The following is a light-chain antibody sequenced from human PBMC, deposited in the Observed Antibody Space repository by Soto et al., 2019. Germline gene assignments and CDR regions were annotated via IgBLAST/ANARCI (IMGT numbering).Light chain of an antibody. CDR1: QSVIHTSNNKSY. J-gene: IGKJ2*01. CDR2: WAS. Sequence: DIVMTQSPDSLAVSLGERATINCKSSQSVIHTSNNKSYLAWYQQKAGQPPELLLYWASARDSGVPDRFSGRGSGTDFTLTITSLQAEDVVVYYCQEYYSTPRTFGQGTKVEIK. CDR3: QEYYSTPRT. V-gene: IGKV4-1*01.